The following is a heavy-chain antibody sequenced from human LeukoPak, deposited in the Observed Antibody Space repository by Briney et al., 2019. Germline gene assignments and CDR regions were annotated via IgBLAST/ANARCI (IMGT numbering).Heavy chain of an antibody. Sequence: PSETLSLTCTVSGGSISSYYWSWIRQPPGKGLEWIGYIYYSGSTNYNPSLKSRVTISVETSKNQLSLKLSSVTAADTTVYYCARSLTAVAGHYFDYWGQGTLVTVSS. V-gene: IGHV4-59*01. CDR1: GGSISSYY. CDR2: IYYSGST. J-gene: IGHJ4*02. CDR3: ARSLTAVAGHYFDY. D-gene: IGHD6-19*01.